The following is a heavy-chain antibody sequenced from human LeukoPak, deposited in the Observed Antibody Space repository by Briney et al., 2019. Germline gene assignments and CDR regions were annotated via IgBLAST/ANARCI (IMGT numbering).Heavy chain of an antibody. CDR2: INPNSGGT. V-gene: IGHV1-2*02. J-gene: IGHJ5*02. CDR3: ARAGGRSWFDP. CDR1: GYSFNDKY. Sequence: GASVKVSCKASGYSFNDKYLHWVRQAPGQGLEWMGSINPNSGGTNYAQKFQGRVTMTTDTSMSTAHMELSRLTSDDTAVYYCARAGGRSWFDPWGQGTLVTVSS.